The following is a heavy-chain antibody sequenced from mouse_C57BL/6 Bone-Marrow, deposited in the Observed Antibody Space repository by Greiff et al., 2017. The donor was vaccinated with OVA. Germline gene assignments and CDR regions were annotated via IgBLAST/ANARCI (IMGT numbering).Heavy chain of an antibody. J-gene: IGHJ3*01. CDR1: GYTFTDYE. V-gene: IGHV1-15*01. D-gene: IGHD1-1*01. CDR3: TRNYYGSSYPFAY. CDR2: IDPETGGT. Sequence: VQLQQSGAELVRPGASVTLSCKASGYTFTDYEMHWVKQTPVHGLEWIGAIDPETGGTAYNQKFKGKAILTADKSSSTAYMELRSLTSEDSAVYYGTRNYYGSSYPFAYWGQGTLVTVSA.